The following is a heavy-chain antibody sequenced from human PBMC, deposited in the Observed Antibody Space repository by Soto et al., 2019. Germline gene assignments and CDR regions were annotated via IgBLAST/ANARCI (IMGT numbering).Heavy chain of an antibody. CDR2: ISVHNGNT. V-gene: IGHV1-18*01. Sequence: ASLKVSCKASGYTFSNYAISWVRQAPGQGLEWMGWISVHNGNTKSAEKFQGRVTMTTDTSTSTACMELRSLSSDDTALYYCARDGRITVIRGPLPFDSWG. J-gene: IGHJ5*01. CDR3: ARDGRITVIRGPLPFDS. CDR1: GYTFSNYA. D-gene: IGHD3-10*01.